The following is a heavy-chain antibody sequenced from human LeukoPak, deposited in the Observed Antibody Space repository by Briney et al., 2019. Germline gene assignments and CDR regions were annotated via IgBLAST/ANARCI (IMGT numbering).Heavy chain of an antibody. Sequence: GGSLRLSCAASGFTFSSYAMSWVRQAPGKGLEWVSIISDSGGSTYYADSVKGRFTISRDNSKNTLYLQMNSLRAEDTAVYYCAVASSWYYFDYWGQGTLVTVSS. CDR2: ISDSGGST. D-gene: IGHD6-13*01. V-gene: IGHV3-23*01. J-gene: IGHJ4*02. CDR3: AVASSWYYFDY. CDR1: GFTFSSYA.